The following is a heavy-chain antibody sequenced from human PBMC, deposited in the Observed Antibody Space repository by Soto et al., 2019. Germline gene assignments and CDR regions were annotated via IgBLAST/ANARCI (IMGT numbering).Heavy chain of an antibody. Sequence: PSETLSLTCGLSGSLPVGSLSTYFWTWIRQPPGKGLEWSGEINHSGSPNYSPSLRGRVTISLDTSKKQFSLHLSSVTAADTAVYFCARARFSQWSQDYYGLDVWGQGTTVTVSS. CDR2: INHSGSP. V-gene: IGHV4-34*01. CDR1: GSLPVGSLSTYF. CDR3: ARARFSQWSQDYYGLDV. J-gene: IGHJ6*02. D-gene: IGHD3-3*01.